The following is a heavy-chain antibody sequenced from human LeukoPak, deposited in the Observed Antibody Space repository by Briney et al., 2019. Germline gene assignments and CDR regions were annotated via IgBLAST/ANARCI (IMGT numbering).Heavy chain of an antibody. D-gene: IGHD3-22*01. V-gene: IGHV3-30*02. CDR1: GFTFSSYG. Sequence: GGSLRLSCAASGFTFSSYGMHWVRQAPGKGLEWVAFIRYDGSNKYYADSVKGRFTISRDNSKNTLYLQMNSLRAEDTAVYYCAKDLRIVVVTGAFDIWGQGTMVTVSS. J-gene: IGHJ3*02. CDR3: AKDLRIVVVTGAFDI. CDR2: IRYDGSNK.